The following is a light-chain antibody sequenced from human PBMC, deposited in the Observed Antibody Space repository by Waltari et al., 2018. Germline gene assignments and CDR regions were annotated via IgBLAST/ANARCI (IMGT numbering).Light chain of an antibody. Sequence: DIVLTQSPATLSVSPGGRAPLSCRANESVSSDYLAWYQQKRGQAPMLLIYGASIRATGVPERFSGSGSGTDFTLTISRLEPEDFAVYFCQQYGSSPCTFGQGTTLEI. CDR2: GAS. CDR1: ESVSSDY. V-gene: IGKV3-20*01. J-gene: IGKJ2*02. CDR3: QQYGSSPCT.